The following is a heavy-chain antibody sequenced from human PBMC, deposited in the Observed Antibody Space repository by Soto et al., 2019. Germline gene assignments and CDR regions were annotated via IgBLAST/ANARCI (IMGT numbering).Heavy chain of an antibody. CDR2: IYYSGST. CDR3: ARQRRNDFWSGYVNWFDP. CDR1: GGSISSYY. Sequence: QVQLQESGPGLVKPSETLSLTCTVSGGSISSYYWSWIRQPPGKGLEWIGYIYYSGSTNYNPSLKSRVTISVDTSKNQFPQKLSSVTAADTAVYYCARQRRNDFWSGYVNWFDPWGQGTLVTVSS. V-gene: IGHV4-59*01. D-gene: IGHD3-3*01. J-gene: IGHJ5*02.